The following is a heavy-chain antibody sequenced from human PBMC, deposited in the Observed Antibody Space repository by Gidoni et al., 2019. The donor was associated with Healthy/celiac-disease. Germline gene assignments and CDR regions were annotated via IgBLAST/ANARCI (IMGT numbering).Heavy chain of an antibody. V-gene: IGHV4-59*01. CDR2: IYYSGST. CDR3: AREGSATEGWFDP. Sequence: QVQLQESGPGLVKPSETLSLTCTVSGGSISSYYWSWIRQPPGKGLEWIGYIYYSGSTNYNPALKSRVTRAVDTSKNQFSLKLSSVTAADTAVYYCAREGSATEGWFDPWGQGTLVTVSS. CDR1: GGSISSYY. J-gene: IGHJ5*02.